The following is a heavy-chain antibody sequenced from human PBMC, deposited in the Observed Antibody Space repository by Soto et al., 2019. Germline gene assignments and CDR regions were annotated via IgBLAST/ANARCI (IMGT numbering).Heavy chain of an antibody. CDR1: GFTFSSYA. J-gene: IGHJ4*02. V-gene: IGHV3-23*01. CDR2: ISGSGGST. D-gene: IGHD6-13*01. Sequence: GGSLRLSCAASGFTFSSYAMSWVRQAPGKGLEWVSAISGSGGSTYYADSVKGRFTISRDNSKNTLYLQMNSLRAEDTAVYYCANLLAAAGTQSFDYWGQGTQVTVSS. CDR3: ANLLAAAGTQSFDY.